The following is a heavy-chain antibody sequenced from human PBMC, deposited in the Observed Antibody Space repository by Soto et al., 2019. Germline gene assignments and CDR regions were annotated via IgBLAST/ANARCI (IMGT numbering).Heavy chain of an antibody. Sequence: GGSLRLSCAASGFTFSIYSMNCVRQAPGKGLEWVSSISSSSSDIYYADSVEGRCTISRDNAKNSLYLQMNSLRAEDTAVYYCARETTPWYYDSSGYYWGQGTLVNVSS. CDR1: GFTFSIYS. J-gene: IGHJ4*02. D-gene: IGHD3-22*01. CDR3: ARETTPWYYDSSGYY. CDR2: ISSSSSDI. V-gene: IGHV3-21*01.